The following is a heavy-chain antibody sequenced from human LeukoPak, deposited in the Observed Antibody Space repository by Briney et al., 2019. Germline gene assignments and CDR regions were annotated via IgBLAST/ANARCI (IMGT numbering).Heavy chain of an antibody. D-gene: IGHD1-26*01. V-gene: IGHV4-34*01. CDR1: GGSFSGYY. J-gene: IGHJ3*02. CDR3: ARVRGSYYGVRAFDI. Sequence: SETLSLTCAVYGGSFSGYYWSWIRQPPGKGLEWIGEINHSGSTNYNPSLKSRVTISVDTSKNQFSLKLSSVTAADTAVYYCARVRGSYYGVRAFDIWGQGPMVTVSS. CDR2: INHSGST.